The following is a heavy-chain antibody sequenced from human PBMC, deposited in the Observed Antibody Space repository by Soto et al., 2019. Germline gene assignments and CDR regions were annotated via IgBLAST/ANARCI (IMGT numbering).Heavy chain of an antibody. CDR1: GGSFSGYY. Sequence: QVQLQQWGAGLLKPSETLSLTCAVYGGSFSGYYWSWIRQPPGKGLEWIGEINHSGSTNYNPSLKSRVTISVDTSKNQFSLKLSSVTAADTAVYYCARAGKVGYSYGYSLYNWFDPWGQGTLVTVSS. V-gene: IGHV4-34*01. CDR2: INHSGST. J-gene: IGHJ5*02. D-gene: IGHD5-18*01. CDR3: ARAGKVGYSYGYSLYNWFDP.